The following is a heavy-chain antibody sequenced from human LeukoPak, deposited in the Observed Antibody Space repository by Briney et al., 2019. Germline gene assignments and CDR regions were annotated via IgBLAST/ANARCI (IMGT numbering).Heavy chain of an antibody. CDR3: ARHSGYSSSSGGDY. Sequence: GGSLQISCMGTGYNFTRYWMGGVRQMTGKGVEGMDIIYPGDSDTSYSPSFQGQVTISADNSITTAYLHWSSLKASDTAVYYCARHSGYSSSSGGDYWGQGTLVTVSS. J-gene: IGHJ4*02. CDR1: GYNFTRYW. V-gene: IGHV5-51*01. D-gene: IGHD6-6*01. CDR2: IYPGDSDT.